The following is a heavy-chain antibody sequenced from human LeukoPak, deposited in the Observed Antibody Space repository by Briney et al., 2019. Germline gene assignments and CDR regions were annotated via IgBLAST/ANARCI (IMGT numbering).Heavy chain of an antibody. V-gene: IGHV3-11*01. D-gene: IGHD6-13*01. CDR1: GFTFSDYY. CDR2: VSSSGSTI. J-gene: IGHJ4*02. Sequence: GGSLRLSCAASGFTFSDYYMSWIRQAPGKGLEWVSYVSSSGSTIYYADSVKGRFTISRDNAKNSLYLQMNSLRAEDTAVYYCARVGIAAVVEYFDYWGQGTLVTVSS. CDR3: ARVGIAAVVEYFDY.